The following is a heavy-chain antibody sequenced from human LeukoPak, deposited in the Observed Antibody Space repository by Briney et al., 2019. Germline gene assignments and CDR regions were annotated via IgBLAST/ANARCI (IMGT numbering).Heavy chain of an antibody. CDR2: ISYDGSNK. CDR1: RFTFSSYA. D-gene: IGHD2-2*02. Sequence: PGGSLRLSCAASRFTFSSYAMHWVRQAPGKGLEWVAVISYDGSNKYYADSVKGRFTISRDNSKNTLYLQMNSLRAEDTAVYYCARAYQPLLYPAPGFDYWGQGTLVTVSS. J-gene: IGHJ4*02. CDR3: ARAYQPLLYPAPGFDY. V-gene: IGHV3-30*04.